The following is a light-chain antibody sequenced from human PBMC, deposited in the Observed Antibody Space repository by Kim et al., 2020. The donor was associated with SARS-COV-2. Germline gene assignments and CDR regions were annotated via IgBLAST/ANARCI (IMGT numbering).Light chain of an antibody. CDR2: GKN. CDR3: NSRDSNDNVV. J-gene: IGLJ3*02. Sequence: VALGHTVRITCQGDSLRSYYATWYQQKPGQAPILVIYGKNNRPSGIPDRFSGSSSGNTASLTITRTQAGDEADYYCNSRDSNDNVVFGGGTKLTVL. V-gene: IGLV3-19*01. CDR1: SLRSYY.